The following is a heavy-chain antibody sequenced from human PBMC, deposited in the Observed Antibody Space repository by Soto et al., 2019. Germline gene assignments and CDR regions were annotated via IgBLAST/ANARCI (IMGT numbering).Heavy chain of an antibody. CDR3: ARLDFGSDSYYYYYMDV. J-gene: IGHJ6*03. Sequence: LGESLKISCKGSGYSFTSYWIGWVRQMPGKGLEWMGIIYPGDSDTRYSPSFQGQVTISADKSISTAYLQWSSLKASDTAMYYCARLDFGSDSYYYYYMDVWGKGTTVTVSS. CDR1: GYSFTSYW. V-gene: IGHV5-51*01. D-gene: IGHD3-10*01. CDR2: IYPGDSDT.